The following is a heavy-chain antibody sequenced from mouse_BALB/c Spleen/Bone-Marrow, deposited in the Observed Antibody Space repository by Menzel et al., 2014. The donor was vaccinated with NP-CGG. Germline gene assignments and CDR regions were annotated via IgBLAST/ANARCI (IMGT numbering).Heavy chain of an antibody. Sequence: EVHLVESGGGLVKPGGSLKLSCAASGFTFGSYAMSWVRQTPEKRLEWAATISSGGSYTYYPDSVKGRFTISRDNAKNTLYLQMSSLRSEDTAMYYCARSGVCGYYFGGQGTTLTVSS. D-gene: IGHD2-3*01. CDR1: GFTFGSYA. J-gene: IGHJ2*01. V-gene: IGHV5-9-3*01. CDR3: ARSGVCGYYF. CDR2: ISSGGSYT.